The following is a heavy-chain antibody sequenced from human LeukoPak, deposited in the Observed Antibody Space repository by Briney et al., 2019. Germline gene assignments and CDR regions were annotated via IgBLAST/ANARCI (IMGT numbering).Heavy chain of an antibody. CDR1: GFTVSSNY. D-gene: IGHD1-7*01. Sequence: GGSLRLSCAASGFTVSSNYMSWVRQAPGKGLEWVSVLYSDGSTYYADSVKGRFTISRDNSKNTLYLQMNSLRAEDTAVYYSARDQDWNYPWGPGYWGQGTPVTVSS. CDR3: ARDQDWNYPWGPGY. J-gene: IGHJ4*02. CDR2: LYSDGST. V-gene: IGHV3-66*01.